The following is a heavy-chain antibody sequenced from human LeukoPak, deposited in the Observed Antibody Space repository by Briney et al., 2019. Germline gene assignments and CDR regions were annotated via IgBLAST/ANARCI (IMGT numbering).Heavy chain of an antibody. CDR2: INARNGNT. CDR1: GYIFTSYA. J-gene: IGHJ5*02. Sequence: GASVKVSCKASGYIFTSYAMHWVRQAPGQRLEWMGGINARNGNTKYSQKFQGRVTITRDTSASTVYMEPSSMRSEDTAVYYCARDIDRVFNWFDPWGQGTLVTVSS. D-gene: IGHD6-13*01. CDR3: ARDIDRVFNWFDP. V-gene: IGHV1-3*01.